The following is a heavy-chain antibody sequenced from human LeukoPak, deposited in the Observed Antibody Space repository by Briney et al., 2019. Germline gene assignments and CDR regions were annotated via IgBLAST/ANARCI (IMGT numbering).Heavy chain of an antibody. CDR1: GFTFDDYA. V-gene: IGHV3-9*01. CDR2: ISWNSGSI. D-gene: IGHD6-13*01. CDR3: ARSPPSSSWVRFDY. Sequence: GGSLRLSCAASGFTFDDYAMHWVRQAPGKGLEWVSGISWNSGSIGYADSVKGRFTISRDNAKNSLYLQMNSLRAEDTALYYCARSPPSSSWVRFDYWGQGTLVTVSS. J-gene: IGHJ4*02.